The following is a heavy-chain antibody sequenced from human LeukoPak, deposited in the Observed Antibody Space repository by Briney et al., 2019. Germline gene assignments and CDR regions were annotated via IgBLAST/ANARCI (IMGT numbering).Heavy chain of an antibody. V-gene: IGHV4-38-2*02. J-gene: IGHJ5*02. CDR3: ASDVYSSSSRDQNWFDP. D-gene: IGHD6-6*01. CDR2: IYHSGST. Sequence: PETLSLTCTVSGYSISSGYYWGWIRQPPGKGLEWIGSIYHSGSTYYNPSLKSRVTISVDTSKNQFSLKLSSVTAADTAVYYCASDVYSSSSRDQNWFDPWGQGTLVTVSS. CDR1: GYSISSGYY.